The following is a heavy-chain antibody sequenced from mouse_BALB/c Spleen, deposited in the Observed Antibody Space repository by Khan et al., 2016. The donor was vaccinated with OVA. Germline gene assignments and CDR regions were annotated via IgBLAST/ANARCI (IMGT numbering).Heavy chain of an antibody. D-gene: IGHD2-14*01. CDR2: VNPNNGDS. CDR1: GYSFTLYY. V-gene: IGHV1-26*01. J-gene: IGHJ3*01. Sequence: EVQLKQSGPDLVKPGASVRISCKASGYSFTLYYLSWVKQSHGESLEWIGRVNPNNGDSAYNQKLKDRAKLTVDKSSNTAYMDFRSLTSEDSAVYYCARGYDFFASRGQGTLGTVSA. CDR3: ARGYDFFAS.